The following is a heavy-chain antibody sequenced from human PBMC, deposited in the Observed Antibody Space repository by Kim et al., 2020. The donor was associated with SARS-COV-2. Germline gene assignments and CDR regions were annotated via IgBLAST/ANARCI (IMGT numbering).Heavy chain of an antibody. CDR1: GGYIGSYY. V-gene: IGHV4-59*01. Sequence: SETLSLTCTVSGGYIGSYYWSWIRQPPGKGLEWIGYIYYSGSTNYNPSLKSRVTISVDTSKNQFSLKLSSVTAADTAVYYCAREGYYDFWSGSSDIRWF. CDR2: IYYSGST. D-gene: IGHD3-3*01. J-gene: IGHJ5*01. CDR3: AREGYYDFWSGSSDIRWF.